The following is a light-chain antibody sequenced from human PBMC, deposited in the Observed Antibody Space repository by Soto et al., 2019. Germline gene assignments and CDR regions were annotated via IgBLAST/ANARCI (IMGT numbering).Light chain of an antibody. CDR3: QQYGSSPTT. CDR2: GAS. V-gene: IGKV3-20*01. J-gene: IGKJ1*01. CDR1: QSVSSK. Sequence: EIVMTQSPGTLSLSPGKRATLSCRASQSVSSKLAWYQQKPGQAPRLLIFGASIRATGIPDRFSGSGSGTDFTLTISRQEPEDFAVYHCQQYGSSPTTFGQGTKVDIK.